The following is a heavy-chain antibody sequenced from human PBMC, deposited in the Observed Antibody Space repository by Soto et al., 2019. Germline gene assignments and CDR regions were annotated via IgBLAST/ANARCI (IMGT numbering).Heavy chain of an antibody. D-gene: IGHD3-3*01. J-gene: IGHJ4*02. CDR3: ATMSHDYEDLLSGDSPWAHFDY. Sequence: PGGSLRLSCAASGFTFSTYEVNWVRQAPGKGLEWVSYISSSGSNIYYADSVKGRFTISRGNAKNSLFLQMNSRRAEDTAVYYCATMSHDYEDLLSGDSPWAHFDYWAQGTLDTVSS. CDR1: GFTFSTYE. CDR2: ISSSGSNI. V-gene: IGHV3-48*03.